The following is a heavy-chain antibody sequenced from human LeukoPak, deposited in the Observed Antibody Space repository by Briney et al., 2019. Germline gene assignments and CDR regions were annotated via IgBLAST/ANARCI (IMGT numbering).Heavy chain of an antibody. J-gene: IGHJ4*02. CDR2: IIQDGSQK. CDR1: GFTFSTYW. CDR3: ARDKSYGDSEDY. V-gene: IGHV3-7*05. D-gene: IGHD4-17*01. Sequence: GGSLRRSCTASGFTFSTYWMSWVRQAPGKGLEWVANIIQDGSQKYYVDSVKGRFTISRDNAKNSLYLQMNSLRAEDTAVYYCARDKSYGDSEDYWGQGTLVTVSS.